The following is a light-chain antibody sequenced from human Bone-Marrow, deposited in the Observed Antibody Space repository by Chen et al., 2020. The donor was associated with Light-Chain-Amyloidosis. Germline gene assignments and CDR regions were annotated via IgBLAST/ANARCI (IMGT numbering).Light chain of an antibody. CDR2: RDT. V-gene: IGLV3-25*03. CDR1: DLPTKY. Sequence: SYELTQPPSVSVSPGPTARINCSGDDLPTKYAYWYQKKPGQAPVLVIHRDTERPSGISERFSGSSSGTTATLTISGVQAEDEADYHCQSADSSGTYEVIFGGGTKLTVL. CDR3: QSADSSGTYEVI. J-gene: IGLJ2*01.